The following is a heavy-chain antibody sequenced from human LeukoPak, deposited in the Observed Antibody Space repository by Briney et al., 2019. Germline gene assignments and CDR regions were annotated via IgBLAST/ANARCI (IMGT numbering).Heavy chain of an antibody. Sequence: ASVKVSCKASGYTFTSYDINWVRQATGQGLEWMGWMNPNSGNTGYAQRFQGRVTMTRNTSISTAYMELSSLRSEDTAVYYCARDSTVTTYVWHYYYYYGMDVWGQGTTVTVSS. V-gene: IGHV1-8*01. D-gene: IGHD4-11*01. CDR2: MNPNSGNT. J-gene: IGHJ6*02. CDR1: GYTFTSYD. CDR3: ARDSTVTTYVWHYYYYYGMDV.